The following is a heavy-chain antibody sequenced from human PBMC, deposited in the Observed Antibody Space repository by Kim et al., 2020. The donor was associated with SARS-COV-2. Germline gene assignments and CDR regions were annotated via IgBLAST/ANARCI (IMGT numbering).Heavy chain of an antibody. D-gene: IGHD6-19*01. CDR2: INPNNDGT. CDR1: GYTFTGYY. CDR3: ARGGEIAMAGSFAYYFDN. Sequence: ASVKVSCKTSGYTFTGYYMHWVRQAPGQGLEWMGWINPNNDGTKYAQKFQGRVTMTRDTSISTAYMELSSLRSDDTAVYYCARGGEIAMAGSFAYYFDNWGQGTLVTVSS. V-gene: IGHV1-2*02. J-gene: IGHJ4*02.